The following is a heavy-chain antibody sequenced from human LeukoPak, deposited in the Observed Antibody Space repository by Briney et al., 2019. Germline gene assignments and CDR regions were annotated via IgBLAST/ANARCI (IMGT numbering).Heavy chain of an antibody. V-gene: IGHV3-21*01. J-gene: IGHJ5*02. CDR2: ISSSSSYI. CDR1: GFTVSSNY. CDR3: ARAPGSYCSGGSCSSS. Sequence: GGSLRLSCAASGFTVSSNYMSWVRQAPGKGLEWVSSISSSSSYIYYADSVKGRFTISRDNAKNSLYLQMNSLRAEDTAVYYCARAPGSYCSGGSCSSSWGQGTLVTVSS. D-gene: IGHD2-15*01.